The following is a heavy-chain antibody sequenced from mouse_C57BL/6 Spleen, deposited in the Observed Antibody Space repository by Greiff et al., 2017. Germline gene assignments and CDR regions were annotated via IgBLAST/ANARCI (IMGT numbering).Heavy chain of an antibody. Sequence: VQLQHSGPGLVQPSQSLSITCTVSGFSLTSYGVHWVRQSPGKGLEWLGVIWSGGSTDYNAAFISRLSISKDNSKSQVFFKMNSLQADDTAIYYCARKDSNYHYYAMDYWGQGTSVTVSS. CDR1: GFSLTSYG. J-gene: IGHJ4*01. D-gene: IGHD2-5*01. CDR2: IWSGGST. V-gene: IGHV2-2*01. CDR3: ARKDSNYHYYAMDY.